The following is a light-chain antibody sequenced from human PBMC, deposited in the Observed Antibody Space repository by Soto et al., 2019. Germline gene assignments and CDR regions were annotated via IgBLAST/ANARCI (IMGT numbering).Light chain of an antibody. CDR2: GAS. Sequence: PGERVTLSCRASPSVSSSYLTWYQQKPGQAPRLLIYGASTRVTSIPARFSGSGSGTDFTLTISSLQPEDFAVYYCQQDYTRFTFGPGTKVDIK. J-gene: IGKJ3*01. CDR1: PSVSSSY. CDR3: QQDYTRFT. V-gene: IGKV3D-7*01.